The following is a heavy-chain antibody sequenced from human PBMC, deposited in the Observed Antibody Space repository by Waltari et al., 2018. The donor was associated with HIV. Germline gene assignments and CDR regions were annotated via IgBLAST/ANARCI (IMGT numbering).Heavy chain of an antibody. V-gene: IGHV3-73*01. CDR1: GFTFRDSA. J-gene: IGHJ4*02. Sequence: EVRLLESGGGLVKPGGSLRLSCAVSGFTFRDSAMHWVRQPSGKGLDWVSRMRTITYNYATVYAASVRDRFTISRDDATNTAFLQMDSLKIEDTAVYYCTSLPYISSSRHNYWGQGTLVTVSS. D-gene: IGHD1-20*01. CDR2: MRTITYNYAT. CDR3: TSLPYISSSRHNY.